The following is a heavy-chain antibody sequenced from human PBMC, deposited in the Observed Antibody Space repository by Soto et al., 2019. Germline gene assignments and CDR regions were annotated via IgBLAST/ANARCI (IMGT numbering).Heavy chain of an antibody. V-gene: IGHV3-73*02. CDR2: IRSKANSYAT. D-gene: IGHD1-26*01. CDR1: GFTFSGSA. CDR3: TISCLEGESYPTANDY. J-gene: IGHJ4*02. Sequence: EVQLVESGGGLVQPGGSLKLSCAASGFTFSGSAMHWVRQASGKGLEWVGRIRSKANSYATAYAASVKGRFTISRDDSKNTAYLQMNSLKTEDTAVYYCTISCLEGESYPTANDYWGQGTLVTVSS.